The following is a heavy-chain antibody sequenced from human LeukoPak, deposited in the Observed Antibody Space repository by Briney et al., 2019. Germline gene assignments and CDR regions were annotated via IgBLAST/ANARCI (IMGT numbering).Heavy chain of an antibody. CDR1: GFTFSSYA. D-gene: IGHD2-15*01. Sequence: GRSLRLSCAASGFTFSSYAMHWVRQAPGKGLEWVAVISYDGSNKYYADSVKGRFTISRDNSKNTLYLQVNSLRAEDTAVYYCARDMRRGYIVVVVAATPKNAFDIWGQGTMVTVSS. V-gene: IGHV3-30-3*01. CDR3: ARDMRRGYIVVVVAATPKNAFDI. J-gene: IGHJ3*02. CDR2: ISYDGSNK.